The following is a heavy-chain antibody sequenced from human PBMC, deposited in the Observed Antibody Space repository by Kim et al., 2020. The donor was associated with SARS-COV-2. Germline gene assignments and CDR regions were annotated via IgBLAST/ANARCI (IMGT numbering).Heavy chain of an antibody. V-gene: IGHV4-34*01. D-gene: IGHD3-10*01. Sequence: SETLSLTCAVYGGSFSGYYWSWIRQPPGKGLEWIGEINHSGSTNYNPSLKSRVTISVDTSKNQFSLKLSSVTAADTAVYYCARGLRGSGSSSSYFDYWGQGTLVTVSS. CDR2: INHSGST. CDR3: ARGLRGSGSSSSYFDY. CDR1: GGSFSGYY. J-gene: IGHJ4*02.